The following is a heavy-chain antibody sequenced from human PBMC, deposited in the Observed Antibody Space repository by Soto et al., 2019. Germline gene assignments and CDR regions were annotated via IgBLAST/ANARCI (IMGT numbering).Heavy chain of an antibody. Sequence: GGSLRLSCAAFGFTLDKYTMGWVRQAPGKGLEWVAESFSSGGTQYADSVKGRFTISRDNSRNMVFLQMNGLRVEDTALYYCARDREPHGIWTFDSWGQGAXVTVSS. CDR1: GFTLDKYT. D-gene: IGHD3-9*01. J-gene: IGHJ4*02. V-gene: IGHV3-53*01. CDR3: ARDREPHGIWTFDS. CDR2: SFSSGGT.